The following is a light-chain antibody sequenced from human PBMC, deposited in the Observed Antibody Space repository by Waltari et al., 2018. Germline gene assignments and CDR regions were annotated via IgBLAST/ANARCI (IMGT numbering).Light chain of an antibody. V-gene: IGLV2-14*01. CDR3: TSFTSSNTWV. Sequence: QSALTQPASVSGSPGQSITISCTGTSSDVGGYNYVSWYQQHPGKAPKVMIYEVTNRPSGVSHRFSGSQSDNTASLTISGLQAEDEADYYCTSFTSSNTWVFGGGTKLTVL. CDR1: SSDVGGYNY. CDR2: EVT. J-gene: IGLJ3*02.